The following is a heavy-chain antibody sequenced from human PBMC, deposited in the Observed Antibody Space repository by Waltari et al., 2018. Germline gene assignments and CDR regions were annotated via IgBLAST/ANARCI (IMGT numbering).Heavy chain of an antibody. CDR3: ASFWWGVSYYGMDV. J-gene: IGHJ6*02. CDR2: IIPIFGTE. CDR1: VCTFSSYA. V-gene: IGHV1-69*01. D-gene: IGHD2-8*02. Sequence: QVQLVQSGAEVKKPGSSVKVSCKASVCTFSSYAISWVRQAPGQGLEWMGGIIPIFGTENYAKKFQGRGTITADESTSTAYMELSSLRAEDTAVYYCASFWWGVSYYGMDVWGQGTTVTVSS.